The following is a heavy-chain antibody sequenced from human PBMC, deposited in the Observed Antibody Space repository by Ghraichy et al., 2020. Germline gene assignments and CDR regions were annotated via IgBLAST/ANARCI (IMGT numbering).Heavy chain of an antibody. CDR3: ATLIVGVPAAHMDY. CDR2: ISVYNGNT. D-gene: IGHD2-2*01. CDR1: GYTFTSYG. V-gene: IGHV1-18*04. Sequence: ASVKVSCKASGYTFTSYGISWVRQAPGQGLEWMGWISVYNGNTNYAQKFQGRVTMTTDTSTSTAYMDLRSLRSDDTAVYYCATLIVGVPAAHMDYWGQGTLVTVSS. J-gene: IGHJ4*02.